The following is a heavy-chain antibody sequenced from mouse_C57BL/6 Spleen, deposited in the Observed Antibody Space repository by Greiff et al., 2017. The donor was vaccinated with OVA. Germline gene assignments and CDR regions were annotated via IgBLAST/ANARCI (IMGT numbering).Heavy chain of an antibody. Sequence: EVKLMESGAELVRPGASVKLSCTASGFNIKASNMPWVKQRPERGLEWIGRIDPEDGVTEYAPKFQGKATMTADTSSNTAYLQLSSLTSEDTAVYYCTNFDYWGQGTTLTVSS. CDR2: IDPEDGVT. V-gene: IGHV14-1*01. J-gene: IGHJ2*01. CDR1: GFNIKASN. CDR3: TNFDY.